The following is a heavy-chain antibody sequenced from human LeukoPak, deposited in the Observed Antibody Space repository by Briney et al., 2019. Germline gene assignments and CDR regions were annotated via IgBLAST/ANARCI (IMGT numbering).Heavy chain of an antibody. CDR1: GGSISSYY. V-gene: IGHV4-59*01. CDR3: ANVGYSYGPAYFDY. CDR2: IYYSGST. D-gene: IGHD5-18*01. Sequence: SETLSLTCTVSGGSISSYYWSWIRQPPGKGLEWIGYIYYSGSTNYNPSLKSRVTISVDTSKNQFSLKLSSVTAADTAVYYCANVGYSYGPAYFDYWGQGTLVTVPS. J-gene: IGHJ4*02.